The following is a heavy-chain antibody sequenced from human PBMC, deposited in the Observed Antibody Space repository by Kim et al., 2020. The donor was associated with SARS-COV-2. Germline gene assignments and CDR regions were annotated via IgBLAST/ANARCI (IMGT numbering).Heavy chain of an antibody. D-gene: IGHD3-16*02. CDR1: GFTFSDYY. CDR2: ISSSSSYT. Sequence: GGSLRLSCAASGFTFSDYYMSWIRQDPGKGLEWVSYISSSSSYTNYADSVKGRFTISRDNAKNSLYLQMNSLRAEDTAVYYCARELITFGGVILYWGQGTLVTVSS. J-gene: IGHJ4*02. CDR3: ARELITFGGVILY. V-gene: IGHV3-11*06.